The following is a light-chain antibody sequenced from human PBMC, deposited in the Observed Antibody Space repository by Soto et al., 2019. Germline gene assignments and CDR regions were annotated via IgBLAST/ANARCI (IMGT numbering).Light chain of an antibody. CDR1: QSVGSS. CDR3: QQRSNGGT. V-gene: IGKV3-11*01. CDR2: DAS. J-gene: IGKJ5*01. Sequence: EIVLTQSPATLSLSPGERATLSCRASQSVGSSLAWYQQKPGQAPRLLIYDASNRATGIPARFSGSGSGTDFTLTISRLEPEDFAVYFCQQRSNGGTFGQGTRLEIK.